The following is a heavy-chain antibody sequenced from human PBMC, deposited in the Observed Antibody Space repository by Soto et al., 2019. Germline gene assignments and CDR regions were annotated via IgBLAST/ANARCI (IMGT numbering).Heavy chain of an antibody. J-gene: IGHJ4*02. CDR3: ARVCLSSGYYHHIDF. Sequence: SETLSLTCTVSGGSISSGDYYWSWIRQPPGKGLEWIGYIYYSGITHYNPSLKSRGTISVDTSKNQFSLKLNSVTAADTAVYYCARVCLSSGYYHHIDFWGQGNLVTVSS. CDR2: IYYSGIT. CDR1: GGSISSGDYY. D-gene: IGHD3-22*01. V-gene: IGHV4-30-4*01.